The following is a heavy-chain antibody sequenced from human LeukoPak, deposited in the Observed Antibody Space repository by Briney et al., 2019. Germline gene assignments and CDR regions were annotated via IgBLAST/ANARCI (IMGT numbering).Heavy chain of an antibody. V-gene: IGHV3-48*01. CDR3: AREDTDYYAGMDV. CDR2: ISGSSDTI. Sequence: QAGGSLRLSCAASGFTFGRYGVNWVRQAPGKGLDWVSYISGSSDTIYYADSVKGRFTISRDNAKNSLSLQMSSLRAEDTAVYYCAREDTDYYAGMDVWGKGTTVTVSS. J-gene: IGHJ6*04. CDR1: GFTFGRYG.